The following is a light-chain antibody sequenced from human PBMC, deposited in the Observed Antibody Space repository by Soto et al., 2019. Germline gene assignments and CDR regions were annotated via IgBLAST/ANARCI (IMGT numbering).Light chain of an antibody. V-gene: IGKV3-20*01. CDR1: QSVSSSY. CDR3: QQYGSSPLT. Sequence: EIVLTQSPGTLSLSPGERATLSCRASQSVSSSYLAWYQQKPGQAPRLLIYGVSSRATGIPDRFSGSGSGTDFTLTITRVEPEDFAVYYCQQYGSSPLTFGGGTKVEIK. J-gene: IGKJ4*01. CDR2: GVS.